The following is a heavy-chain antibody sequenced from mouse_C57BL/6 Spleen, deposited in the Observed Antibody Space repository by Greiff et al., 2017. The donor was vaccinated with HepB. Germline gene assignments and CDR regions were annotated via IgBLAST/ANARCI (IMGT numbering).Heavy chain of an antibody. CDR2: INPNNGGT. J-gene: IGHJ4*01. V-gene: IGHV1-26*01. D-gene: IGHD2-5*01. Sequence: VQLQQSGPELVKPGASVKISCKASGYTFTDYYMNWVKQSHGKSLEWIGDINPNNGGTSYNQKFKGKATLTVDKSSSTAYMELRSLTSEDSAVYYCASPSNYDAMDYWGQGTSVTVSS. CDR3: ASPSNYDAMDY. CDR1: GYTFTDYY.